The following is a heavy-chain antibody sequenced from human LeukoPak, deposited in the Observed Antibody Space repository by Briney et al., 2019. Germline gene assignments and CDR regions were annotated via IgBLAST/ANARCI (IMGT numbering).Heavy chain of an antibody. V-gene: IGHV5-51*01. J-gene: IGHJ5*02. CDR1: GYRFTSYW. D-gene: IGHD3-10*01. CDR3: ARRLLWFGEAGWSDP. Sequence: GESLKISCKGSGYRFTSYWIGWVRQMPGKGLEWMGIIYPGDSDTRYSPSFQGQVTISADKSISTAYLQWSSLKASDTAMYYCARRLLWFGEAGWSDPWGQGTLVTVSS. CDR2: IYPGDSDT.